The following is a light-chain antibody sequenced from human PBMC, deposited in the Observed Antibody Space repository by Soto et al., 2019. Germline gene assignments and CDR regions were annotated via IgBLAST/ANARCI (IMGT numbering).Light chain of an antibody. CDR2: DVT. V-gene: IGLV2-11*01. Sequence: QSALTQPRSVSGSPGQSVTISCTGSSSDVGGYNYVSRYQQHPAKAPKLMIYDVTKRPSGVPERFSGSKSGNTASLTISGLQAEDEADYYCCSYAGSYTYVFGGGTKLTVL. J-gene: IGLJ2*01. CDR3: CSYAGSYTYV. CDR1: SSDVGGYNY.